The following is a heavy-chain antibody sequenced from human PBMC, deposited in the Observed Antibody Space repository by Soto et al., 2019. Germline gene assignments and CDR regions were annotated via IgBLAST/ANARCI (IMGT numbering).Heavy chain of an antibody. J-gene: IGHJ4*02. CDR2: ISGGGGST. Sequence: GGSLRLSCAASGFTVSSNYMSWVRQAPGKGLEWVSVISGGGGSTYYADSVKGRFTISRDNYKNTLYLQMNSLRAEDTAVYYCAKAYSDYDILTHYAPFDYWGQGTLVTVSS. V-gene: IGHV3-23*01. D-gene: IGHD3-9*01. CDR3: AKAYSDYDILTHYAPFDY. CDR1: GFTVSSNY.